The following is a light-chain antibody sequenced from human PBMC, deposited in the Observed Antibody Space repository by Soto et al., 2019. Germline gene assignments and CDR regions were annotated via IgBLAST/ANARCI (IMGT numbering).Light chain of an antibody. CDR2: DAS. CDR1: RSISDW. Sequence: DIQMTQSPSTLSPSVGDRVTITCRASRSISDWLAWYQQKPGKAPELLIFDASTLKSGVPSRFSGSGSGTEFTLTITRLQPDDVATYYCLQYSSHSWTFGKGTKVDIK. CDR3: LQYSSHSWT. J-gene: IGKJ1*01. V-gene: IGKV1-5*01.